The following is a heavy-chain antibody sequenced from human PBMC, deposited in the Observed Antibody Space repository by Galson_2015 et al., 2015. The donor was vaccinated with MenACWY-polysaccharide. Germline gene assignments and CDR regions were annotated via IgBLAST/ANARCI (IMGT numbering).Heavy chain of an antibody. CDR3: ATNRGYDTFDH. V-gene: IGHV3-7*03. CDR1: GFTFSSYW. D-gene: IGHD2-2*01. Sequence: SLRLSCAASGFTFSSYWMSWVRQAPGKGLEWVADIKEDGSEKYYVDSVKGRFTSSRDNAKNSPYLQMNSLRAEDTAIYYCATNRGYDTFDHWGQGALVIVSS. J-gene: IGHJ4*02. CDR2: IKEDGSEK.